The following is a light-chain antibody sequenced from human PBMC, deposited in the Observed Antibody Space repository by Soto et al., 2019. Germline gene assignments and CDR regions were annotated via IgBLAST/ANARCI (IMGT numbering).Light chain of an antibody. CDR1: SSNIGAGYD. CDR3: QSYDCSLGGWKG. CDR2: GNS. J-gene: IGLJ2*01. Sequence: QAVVTQPPSVSGAPGQRVTISCTGSSSNIGAGYDVHWYQQLPGTAPKLLIYGNSNRPSGVPDRFSGSKSGTSASPAYTGLQAGDEADYYRQSYDCSLGGWKGFGGGTKLTVL. V-gene: IGLV1-40*01.